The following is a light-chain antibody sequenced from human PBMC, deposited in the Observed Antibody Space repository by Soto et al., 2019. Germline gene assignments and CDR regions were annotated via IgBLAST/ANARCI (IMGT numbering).Light chain of an antibody. Sequence: EIVLTQSPGTLSLSPGERATLSCRASQSVSSKYVAWYQQKPGQAPRLLFFSASSRPPGIPARFSGSGSGTDFTLTISRLEPEDFAVYYCQHYDSSPPYTFGQGTKVDIK. V-gene: IGKV3-20*01. J-gene: IGKJ2*01. CDR3: QHYDSSPPYT. CDR2: SAS. CDR1: QSVSSKY.